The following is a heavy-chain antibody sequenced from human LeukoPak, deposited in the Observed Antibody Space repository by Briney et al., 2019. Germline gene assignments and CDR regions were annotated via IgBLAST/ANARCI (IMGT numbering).Heavy chain of an antibody. J-gene: IGHJ6*02. D-gene: IGHD6-13*01. V-gene: IGHV3-21*01. CDR1: GFTFSSYS. CDR3: AITGYSSSWYQPNCYYYGMDV. CDR2: ISSSSSYI. Sequence: GGSLRLSCAASGFTFSSYSMNWVRQAPGKGLEWVSSISSSSSYIYYADSVKGRFTISRDNAKNSLYLQMNSLRAEDTAVYYCAITGYSSSWYQPNCYYYGMDVWGQGTTVTVSS.